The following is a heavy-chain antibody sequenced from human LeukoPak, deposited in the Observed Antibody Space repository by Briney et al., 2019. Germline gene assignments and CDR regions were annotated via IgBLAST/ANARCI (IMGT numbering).Heavy chain of an antibody. D-gene: IGHD4-23*01. V-gene: IGHV3-15*01. CDR2: IKSKTDGGTA. CDR3: TTDYGGNFDY. CDR1: GFTFINAW. Sequence: GGSLRLSCAASGFTFINAWMSWVRQAPGKGLEWVGRIKSKTDGGTADYAAPVKGRYTISRDDSKNTLYLQMNSLKTEDSAVYYCTTDYGGNFDYWGQGTLVTVSS. J-gene: IGHJ4*02.